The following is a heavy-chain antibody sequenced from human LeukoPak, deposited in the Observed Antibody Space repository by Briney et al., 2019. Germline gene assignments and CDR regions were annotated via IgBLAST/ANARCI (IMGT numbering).Heavy chain of an antibody. CDR2: IFYSGST. CDR1: GGSVSNASYY. J-gene: IGHJ4*02. V-gene: IGHV4-61*03. Sequence: SETLSLTCTVSGGSVSNASYYWSWIRQPPGKGLDWIGCIFYSGSTYYNPSLKSRVTISVDASKNHFSLKLSSVTAADTAVYYCARHLSGSYSFDYWGQGTLVTVSS. D-gene: IGHD1-26*01. CDR3: ARHLSGSYSFDY.